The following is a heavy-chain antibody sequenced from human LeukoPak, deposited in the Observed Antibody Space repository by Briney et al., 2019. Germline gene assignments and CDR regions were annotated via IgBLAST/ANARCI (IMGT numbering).Heavy chain of an antibody. V-gene: IGHV4-39*07. CDR2: IYYSGST. Sequence: PSETLSLTCTVSGGSISSSSYYWGWIRQPPGKGLEWIGSIYYSGSTYYNPSLKSRVTISVDTSKNQFSLKLSSVTAADTAVYYCARGVFGATRRNYYYYYYMDVWGKGTTVTISS. D-gene: IGHD1-26*01. CDR3: ARGVFGATRRNYYYYYYMDV. CDR1: GGSISSSSYY. J-gene: IGHJ6*03.